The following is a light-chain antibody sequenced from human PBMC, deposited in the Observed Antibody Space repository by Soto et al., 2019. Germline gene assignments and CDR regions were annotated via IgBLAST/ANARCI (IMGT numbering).Light chain of an antibody. CDR1: QDIDTF. J-gene: IGKJ5*01. CDR2: DAS. Sequence: DIQMTHSPSSLSASVGDRVTITFHASQDIDTFLNWYQQKPGKAPQLLIDDASNLQTGVPLRFGGSGSGTDFSFTISSLQPEDIATYYCQQYNDLPITFGQGTRLEI. CDR3: QQYNDLPIT. V-gene: IGKV1-33*01.